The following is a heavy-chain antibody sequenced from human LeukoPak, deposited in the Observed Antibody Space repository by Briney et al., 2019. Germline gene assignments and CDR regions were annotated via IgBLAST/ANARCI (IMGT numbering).Heavy chain of an antibody. CDR1: GFTFSSYS. CDR3: ARLSYDILTGYYKKGYFDY. CDR2: ITSSGNNI. V-gene: IGHV3-64*02. D-gene: IGHD3-9*01. Sequence: GGSLRLSCAASGFTFSSYSMNWVRQAPGRGLEYVSAITSSGNNIFYADSVKGRFTISRDNSKNTLYLQMNSLRAEDTAVYYCARLSYDILTGYYKKGYFDYWGQGTLVTVSS. J-gene: IGHJ4*02.